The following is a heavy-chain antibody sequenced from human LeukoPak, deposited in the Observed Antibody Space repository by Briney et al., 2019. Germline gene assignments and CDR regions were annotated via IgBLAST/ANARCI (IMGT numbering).Heavy chain of an antibody. Sequence: PSETLTLTCTVSGGSISSYYWSWIRQPAGKGLEWIGRIYTSGSTNYNPSLKSRVTMSVDTSKNQFSLKLSSVTAADTAVYYCARWGIAAAGTPNFDYWGQGTLVTVSS. V-gene: IGHV4-4*07. CDR3: ARWGIAAAGTPNFDY. J-gene: IGHJ4*02. CDR1: GGSISSYY. CDR2: IYTSGST. D-gene: IGHD6-13*01.